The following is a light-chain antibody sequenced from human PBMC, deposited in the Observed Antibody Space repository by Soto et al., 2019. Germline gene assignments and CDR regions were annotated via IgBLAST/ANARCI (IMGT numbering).Light chain of an antibody. CDR2: GAS. J-gene: IGKJ1*01. Sequence: EIVLTQTPGTLSLSPGEIATLSCRASQSVSSSYLAWYQQKPGQAPRLLIYGASSRATGIPDRFSGSGSGKDFTLTISSLEPEDFAVYYCQQYGSSPVKFGQWTKVE. CDR3: QQYGSSPVK. V-gene: IGKV3-20*01. CDR1: QSVSSSY.